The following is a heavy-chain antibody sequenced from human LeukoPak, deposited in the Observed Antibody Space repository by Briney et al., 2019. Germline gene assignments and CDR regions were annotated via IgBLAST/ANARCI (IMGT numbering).Heavy chain of an antibody. V-gene: IGHV3-23*01. Sequence: GGSLRLSCAASGFTFSSYAMSWVRQAPGKGLEWVSAISGSGGSTYYADSVKGRFTISRDNSKNTLYLQMNSLRAEDTAVYYCARDGGKDSSGYYVGGAAFDIWGQGTMVTVSS. J-gene: IGHJ3*02. CDR1: GFTFSSYA. D-gene: IGHD3-22*01. CDR3: ARDGGKDSSGYYVGGAAFDI. CDR2: ISGSGGST.